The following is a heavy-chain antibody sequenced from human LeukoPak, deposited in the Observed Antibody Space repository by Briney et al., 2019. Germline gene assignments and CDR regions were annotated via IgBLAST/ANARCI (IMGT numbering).Heavy chain of an antibody. CDR3: ARDLRVISFDN. J-gene: IGHJ4*02. Sequence: GGSLRLSCAASGFTFSTHGMHWVRQAPGKGLEWVSGITGSGGTTYYADSVKGRATISRDNSKNTLYLQMNSLRAEDTAIYYCARDLRVISFDNWGQGTLVSVSS. CDR2: ITGSGGTT. CDR1: GFTFSTHG. V-gene: IGHV3-23*01. D-gene: IGHD2-21*01.